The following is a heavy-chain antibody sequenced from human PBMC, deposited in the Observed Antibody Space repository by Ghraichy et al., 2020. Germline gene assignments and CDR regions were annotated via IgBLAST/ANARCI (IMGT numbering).Heavy chain of an antibody. D-gene: IGHD3-3*01. CDR3: ARSLGLYDFWCGYYYNYYYYMDV. V-gene: IGHV4-59*01. Sequence: SETLSLTCTVSGGSISSYYWSWIRQPPGKGLEWIGYIYYSGSTNYNPSLKSRVTISVDTSKNQFSLKLSSVTAADTAVYYCARSLGLYDFWCGYYYNYYYYMDVWGKGTTVTISS. J-gene: IGHJ6*03. CDR2: IYYSGST. CDR1: GGSISSYY.